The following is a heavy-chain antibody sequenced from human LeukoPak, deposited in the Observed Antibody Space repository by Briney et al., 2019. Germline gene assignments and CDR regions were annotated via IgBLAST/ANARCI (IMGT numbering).Heavy chain of an antibody. CDR2: VKSKTDGGTT. V-gene: IGHV3-15*01. Sequence: GGSLRLSCAASGFTFSNAWMSWVRQAPGKGLEWVGRVKSKTDGGTTDYAAPVKGRFTISRDDSKNTLSLQMNSLKSEDTAVYYCTAWGGGIPSGFDYWGEGTLVTVSS. J-gene: IGHJ4*02. CDR3: TAWGGGIPSGFDY. CDR1: GFTFSNAW. D-gene: IGHD2-15*01.